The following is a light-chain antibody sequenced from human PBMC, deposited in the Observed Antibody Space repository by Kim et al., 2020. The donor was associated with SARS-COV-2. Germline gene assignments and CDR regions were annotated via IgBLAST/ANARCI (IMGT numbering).Light chain of an antibody. CDR3: QQSNSAPYT. CDR1: QVIGSF. V-gene: IGKV1-39*01. Sequence: DIQMTQSPSSLSAAVGDRVTITCRTSQVIGSFLNWYQQKPGEAPKLLIYGASTLQSGVPSRFSGSGSGTDFTLTIASLQPEDLGSYYCQQSNSAPYTFGQGTKLEI. CDR2: GAS. J-gene: IGKJ2*01.